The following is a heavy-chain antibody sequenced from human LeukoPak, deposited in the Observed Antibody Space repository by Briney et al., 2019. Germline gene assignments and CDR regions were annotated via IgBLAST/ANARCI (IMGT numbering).Heavy chain of an antibody. V-gene: IGHV3-21*01. Sequence: GGSLRLSCAASGFTFSSYSMNWVRQAPGKGLEWVSSISSSSSYIYYADSVKGRFTISRDNAKNSLYLQMNSVRAEDTAVYYCARFYGDYGSGYWGQGTLVTVSS. CDR2: ISSSSSYI. D-gene: IGHD4-17*01. CDR1: GFTFSSYS. CDR3: ARFYGDYGSGY. J-gene: IGHJ4*02.